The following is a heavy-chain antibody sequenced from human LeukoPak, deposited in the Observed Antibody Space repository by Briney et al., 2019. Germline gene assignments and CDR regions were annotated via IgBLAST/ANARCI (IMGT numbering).Heavy chain of an antibody. V-gene: IGHV3-23*01. CDR3: AKDHPAVAAYYYYGMDV. CDR1: GFTFCNYA. J-gene: IGHJ6*02. Sequence: GGSLRLSCAASGFTFCNYAMSWVRQAPGKGLEWVSAISGSGGSTYYADSVKGRFTISRDNSKNTLYLQMNSLRAEDTAVYYCAKDHPAVAAYYYYGMDVWGQGTTVTVSS. D-gene: IGHD6-19*01. CDR2: ISGSGGST.